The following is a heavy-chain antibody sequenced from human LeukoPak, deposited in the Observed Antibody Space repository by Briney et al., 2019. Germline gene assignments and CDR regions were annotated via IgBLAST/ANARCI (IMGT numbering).Heavy chain of an antibody. Sequence: SETLSLTCTVSGGSINNYYWNWVRRPPGKGLEYIGYIYNTVNLDYNPSLMSRVTISVDPSKNQFSLKLSSVTAADTAVYYCARQGRVYYYDSSGYYSPRTYFDLWGRGTLVTVSS. CDR1: GGSINNYY. CDR3: ARQGRVYYYDSSGYYSPRTYFDL. J-gene: IGHJ2*01. D-gene: IGHD3-22*01. CDR2: IYNTVNL. V-gene: IGHV4-59*08.